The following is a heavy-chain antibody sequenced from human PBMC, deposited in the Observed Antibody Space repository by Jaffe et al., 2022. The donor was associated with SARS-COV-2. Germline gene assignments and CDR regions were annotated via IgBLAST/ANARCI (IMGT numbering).Heavy chain of an antibody. CDR1: GFTFSSYA. J-gene: IGHJ1*01. D-gene: IGHD2-2*01. CDR3: AKGGYCSSTSCWGAEYFQH. V-gene: IGHV3-23*01. Sequence: EVQLLESGGGLVQPGGSLRLSCAASGFTFSSYAMSWVRQAPGKGLEWVSAISGSGGSTYYADSVKGRFTISRDNSKNTLYLQMNSLRAEDTAVYYCAKGGYCSSTSCWGAEYFQHWGQGTLVTVSS. CDR2: ISGSGGST.